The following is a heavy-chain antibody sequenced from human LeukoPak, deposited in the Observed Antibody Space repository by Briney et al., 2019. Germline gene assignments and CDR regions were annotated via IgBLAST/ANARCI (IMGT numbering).Heavy chain of an antibody. CDR3: GRGRSPLAGTFYFDC. D-gene: IGHD6-19*01. CDR1: GFTVSSNY. CDR2: IYSGGST. V-gene: IGHV3-53*01. Sequence: GGSLRLSCAASGFTVSSNYMSWVRQAPGKGLEWVSVIYSGGSTYYADSVKGRFTISRDNSKNTLYLQMNSLRAEDTAVYYCGRGRSPLAGTFYFDCWGQGALVTVSS. J-gene: IGHJ4*02.